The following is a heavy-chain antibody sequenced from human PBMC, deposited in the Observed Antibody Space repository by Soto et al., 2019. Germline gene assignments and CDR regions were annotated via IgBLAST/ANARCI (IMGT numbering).Heavy chain of an antibody. V-gene: IGHV4-39*01. CDR3: ARRYAPRYSSGNNHFDL. CDR1: TGSIFSHSYY. Sequence: SETLSLTXNVSTGSIFSHSYYWAWIRQPPGKGLEWIGTINHSGSPYHNPSLKSRVTISVDSSKNQFSLTLTSVTVADTAVYYCARRYAPRYSSGNNHFDLWGQGTLVTVS. J-gene: IGHJ4*02. CDR2: INHSGSP. D-gene: IGHD6-19*01.